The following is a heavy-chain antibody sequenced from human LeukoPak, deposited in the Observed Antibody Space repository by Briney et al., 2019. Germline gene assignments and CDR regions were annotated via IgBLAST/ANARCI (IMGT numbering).Heavy chain of an antibody. CDR2: ISSSSSYI. D-gene: IGHD3-16*01. J-gene: IGHJ6*03. Sequence: GGSLRLSCAASGFTFSSYSMNWVRQAPGKGLEWVSSISSSSSYIYYADSVKGRFTISRDNAKNSLYLQMNSLRAEDTAVYYCARESGLLIYVYYMDVWGKGTTVIVSS. CDR1: GFTFSSYS. V-gene: IGHV3-21*01. CDR3: ARESGLLIYVYYMDV.